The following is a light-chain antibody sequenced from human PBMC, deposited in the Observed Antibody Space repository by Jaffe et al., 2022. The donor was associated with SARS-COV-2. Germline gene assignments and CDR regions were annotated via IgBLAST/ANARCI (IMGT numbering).Light chain of an antibody. J-gene: IGKJ4*01. Sequence: EVVLTQSPGTLSLSPGERATLSCKASQSIRSTYLAWYQQRPGQAPRLLISATSTRATGIPDRFSGSGSGTDFTLTISRLEPEDFAVYYCQQFPVTFGGGTKVEIK. V-gene: IGKV3-20*01. CDR1: QSIRSTY. CDR3: QQFPVT. CDR2: ATS.